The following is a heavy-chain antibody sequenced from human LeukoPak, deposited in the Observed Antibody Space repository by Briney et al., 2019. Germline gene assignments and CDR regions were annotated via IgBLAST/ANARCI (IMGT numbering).Heavy chain of an antibody. Sequence: SETLSLTCTVSGGSISSSSYYWGWIRQPPGKGLEWIGSIYYSGSAYYNPSLKSRVTISVDTSKNQFSLKLSSVTAADTAVYYCARHSPMVRGVIMTFDYWGQGTLVTVSS. CDR1: GGSISSSSYY. CDR3: ARHSPMVRGVIMTFDY. V-gene: IGHV4-39*01. J-gene: IGHJ4*02. D-gene: IGHD3-10*01. CDR2: IYYSGSA.